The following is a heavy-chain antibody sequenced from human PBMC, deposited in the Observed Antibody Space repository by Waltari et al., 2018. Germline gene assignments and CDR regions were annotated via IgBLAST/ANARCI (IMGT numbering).Heavy chain of an antibody. D-gene: IGHD1-1*01. Sequence: QVQLVQSGAEVKKPGASVKVSCKVSGYTLTELSMHWVRQAPGKGLEWIGSIYYSGSTYYNPSLKSRVTISVDTSKNQFSLKLSSVTAADTAVYYCARRLLALQLDDAFDIWGQGTMVIVSS. J-gene: IGHJ3*02. CDR3: ARRLLALQLDDAFDI. CDR1: GYTLTELS. CDR2: IYYSGST. V-gene: IGHV4-38-2*02.